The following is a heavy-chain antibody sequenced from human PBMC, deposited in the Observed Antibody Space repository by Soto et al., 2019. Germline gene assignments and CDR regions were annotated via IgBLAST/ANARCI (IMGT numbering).Heavy chain of an antibody. V-gene: IGHV2-5*02. J-gene: IGHJ4*02. CDR2: IYWDDDK. CDR1: GFSLSTSGVG. D-gene: IGHD6-13*01. Sequence: QITLKESGPTLVKPTQTLTLTCTFSGFSLSTSGVGVGWIRQPPGKALEWLALIYWDDDKRYSPSLKTRLTITKDTSKNHVVLTMTNMDPVDTATYYCTHSAYSSSWYGVLVDYWGQGTLVTVSS. CDR3: THSAYSSSWYGVLVDY.